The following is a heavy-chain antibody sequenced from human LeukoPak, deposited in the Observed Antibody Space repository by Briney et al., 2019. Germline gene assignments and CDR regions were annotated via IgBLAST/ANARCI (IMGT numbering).Heavy chain of an antibody. V-gene: IGHV5-51*01. Sequence: GESLKISCKGSGYSFTSYWIGWVRQMPGKGLEWMGIIYPGDSDTRYSPSFQGQVTISADKSISTAYLQWSSLKASDTAMHYCAGLGVAIVGAIRVYYFDYWGQGTLVTVSS. J-gene: IGHJ4*02. CDR2: IYPGDSDT. D-gene: IGHD1-26*01. CDR1: GYSFTSYW. CDR3: AGLGVAIVGAIRVYYFDY.